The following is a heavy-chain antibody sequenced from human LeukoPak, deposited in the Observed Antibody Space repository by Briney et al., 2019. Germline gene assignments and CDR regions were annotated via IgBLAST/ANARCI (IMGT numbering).Heavy chain of an antibody. CDR1: GFTFSSCA. CDR2: ISYDGSNK. D-gene: IGHD2-21*02. J-gene: IGHJ4*02. Sequence: PGRSLRLSCAASGFTFSSCAMHWVRQAPGKGLEWVAVISYDGSNKYYADSVKGRFTISRDNSKNTLYLQMNSLRAEDTAVYYCARGPGLLDYWGQGTLVTVSS. V-gene: IGHV3-30*04. CDR3: ARGPGLLDY.